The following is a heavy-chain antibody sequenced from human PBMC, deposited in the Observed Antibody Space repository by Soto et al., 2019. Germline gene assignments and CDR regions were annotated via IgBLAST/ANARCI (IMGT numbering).Heavy chain of an antibody. D-gene: IGHD3-10*01. CDR2: INPFDGSR. CDR3: SRVDPGETSPFDH. V-gene: IGHV1-18*01. Sequence: GASVKVSCKASGYTFTNSGFSWVRQAPGQGLEWMGWINPFDGSRMFAQSFQGRVTMTRDTSTSTVYMEVSSLRSEDTAVYYCSRVDPGETSPFDHWGQGTLVTVSS. CDR1: GYTFTNSG. J-gene: IGHJ4*02.